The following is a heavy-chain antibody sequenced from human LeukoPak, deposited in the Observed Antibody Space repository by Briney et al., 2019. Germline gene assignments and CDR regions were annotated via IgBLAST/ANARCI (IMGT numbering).Heavy chain of an antibody. CDR3: ARGSKLGGITMVRGAKY. V-gene: IGHV1-8*02. D-gene: IGHD3-10*01. CDR1: GYTFTGYY. Sequence: ASVKVSCKASGYTFTGYYMYWVRQAPGQGLEWMGWMNPNSGNTGYAQKFQGRVTMTRNTSISTAYMELSSLRSEDTAVYYCARGSKLGGITMVRGAKYWGQGTLVTVSS. J-gene: IGHJ4*02. CDR2: MNPNSGNT.